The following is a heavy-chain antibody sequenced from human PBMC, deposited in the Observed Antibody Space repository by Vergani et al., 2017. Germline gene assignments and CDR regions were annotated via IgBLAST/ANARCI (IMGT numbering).Heavy chain of an antibody. V-gene: IGHV4-39*01. CDR3: ARHSTVEWLVKLGSIDP. CDR2: IYYSGST. Sequence: QLQLQESGPGLVKPSATLSLTCSVSGASTRSSNYYWGWIRQPPGKGLEWIASIYYSGSTYYNPSLKSRVTISVDTSKNQFSLKLSSVTAADTAVYFCARHSTVEWLVKLGSIDPWGKGILVTFSS. CDR1: GASTRSSNYY. D-gene: IGHD6-19*01. J-gene: IGHJ5*02.